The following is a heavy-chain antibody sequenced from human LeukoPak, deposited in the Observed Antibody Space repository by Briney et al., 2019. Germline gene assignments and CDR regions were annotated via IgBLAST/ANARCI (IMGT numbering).Heavy chain of an antibody. Sequence: SQTLSLTCTVSGGSISSGGYSWSWIRQHPGKGLEWIGYIYYSGSTYYNPSLKSRVTISVDTSKNQFSLKLSSVTAADTAVYYCARVASYGSIDYWGQGTLVTVSS. CDR1: GGSISSGGYS. D-gene: IGHD5-18*01. CDR3: ARVASYGSIDY. V-gene: IGHV4-31*03. J-gene: IGHJ4*02. CDR2: IYYSGST.